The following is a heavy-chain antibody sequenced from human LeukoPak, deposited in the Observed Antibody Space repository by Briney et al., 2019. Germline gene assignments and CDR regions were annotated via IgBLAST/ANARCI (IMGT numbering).Heavy chain of an antibody. J-gene: IGHJ4*02. CDR1: GFSFSNYA. D-gene: IGHD1-26*01. CDR3: AKDQVGGTYRPYFFDY. Sequence: PGGSLRLSCAASGFSFSNYAMSWVRQAPGKGLEWVSAISGSGGNTYNADSVKGRFTISRDNSKNTLYLQMNSLRAEDTAVYYCAKDQVGGTYRPYFFDYWGQGTLVTVSS. V-gene: IGHV3-23*01. CDR2: ISGSGGNT.